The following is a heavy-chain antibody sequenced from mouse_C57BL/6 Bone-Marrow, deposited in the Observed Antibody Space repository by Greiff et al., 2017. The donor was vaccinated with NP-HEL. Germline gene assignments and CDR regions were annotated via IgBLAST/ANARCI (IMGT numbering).Heavy chain of an antibody. J-gene: IGHJ3*01. V-gene: IGHV5-4*03. Sequence: EVMLVESGGGLVKPGGSLKLSCAASGFTFSSYAMSWVRQTPEKRLEWVATISDGGSYTSYPDNVKGPFTISRDNAKNNLYLQMSHLKSEDTAMYYCARGGSSPWFAYWGQGTLVTVSA. CDR2: ISDGGSYT. CDR3: ARGGSSPWFAY. D-gene: IGHD1-1*01. CDR1: GFTFSSYA.